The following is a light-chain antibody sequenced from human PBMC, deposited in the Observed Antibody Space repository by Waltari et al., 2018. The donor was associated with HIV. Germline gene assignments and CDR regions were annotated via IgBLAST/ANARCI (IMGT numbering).Light chain of an antibody. J-gene: IGLJ3*02. CDR3: AAWDASLSVWV. CDR2: RSN. CDR1: SSNIGSNY. Sequence: QSVLTQPPSASGTPGPRVTISCSGRSSNIGSNYVYWYRQLPGTAPKLLIYRSNQRPSGVPDRFSGSKSGTSASLAISGLRSENEADYYCAAWDASLSVWVFGGGTKLTVL. V-gene: IGLV1-47*01.